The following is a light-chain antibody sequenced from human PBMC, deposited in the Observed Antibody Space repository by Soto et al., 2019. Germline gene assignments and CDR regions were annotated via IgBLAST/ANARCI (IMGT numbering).Light chain of an antibody. CDR1: SSNIGAGYD. J-gene: IGLJ2*01. CDR2: GDT. CDR3: QSYDSSLSGHVV. V-gene: IGLV1-40*01. Sequence: QSVLTQPPSVSGAPGQRVSISCAGGSSNIGAGYDVHWYQQLPRTVPKLLIYGDTNRPSGVPDRFSGSKSGTSASLVITGLQAEDEADYYCQSYDSSLSGHVVFGGGTKLTVL.